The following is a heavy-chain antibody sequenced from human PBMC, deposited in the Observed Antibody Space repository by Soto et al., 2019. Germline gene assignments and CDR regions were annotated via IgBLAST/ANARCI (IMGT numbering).Heavy chain of an antibody. J-gene: IGHJ4*02. CDR2: ISGRGSNT. D-gene: IGHD3-22*01. V-gene: IGHV3-23*01. CDR1: GFTFSSYA. CDR3: VKGEYYYDSSGYYPFDY. Sequence: GGSLRLSCAASGFTFSSYAMSWVRQAPGMGLEWVSTISGRGSNTYYADSVKGRFTISRDNSKNTQYLQMSSLRADDTSVYYCVKGEYYYDSSGYYPFDYWGQGTLVTVSS.